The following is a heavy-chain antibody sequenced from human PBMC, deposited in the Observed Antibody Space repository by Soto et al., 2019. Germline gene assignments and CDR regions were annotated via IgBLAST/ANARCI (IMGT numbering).Heavy chain of an antibody. Sequence: GGSLRLSCAASGLAFSTHWMTWVRQAPGKGLEWVANINQDGTEKYYVDSVKGRFTISRDNAKNSLYLQMNILTAADKPLYYCATRPNNPHYDVGVFDFWGQGALVTVSS. V-gene: IGHV3-7*01. CDR1: GLAFSTHW. D-gene: IGHD3-16*01. CDR3: ATRPNNPHYDVGVFDF. J-gene: IGHJ4*02. CDR2: INQDGTEK.